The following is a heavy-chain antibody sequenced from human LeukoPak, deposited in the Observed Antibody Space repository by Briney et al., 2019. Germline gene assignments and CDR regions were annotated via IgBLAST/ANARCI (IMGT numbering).Heavy chain of an antibody. CDR1: GGSISSSSYY. Sequence: PSETLSLTCTVSGGSISSSSYYWGWIRQPPGKGLEWIGSIYYSGSTYYNPSLKSRVTISVDTSKNQFSLELSSVTAADTAVYYCARQGGSSVDYWGQGTLVTVSS. D-gene: IGHD6-6*01. J-gene: IGHJ4*02. CDR3: ARQGGSSVDY. V-gene: IGHV4-39*01. CDR2: IYYSGST.